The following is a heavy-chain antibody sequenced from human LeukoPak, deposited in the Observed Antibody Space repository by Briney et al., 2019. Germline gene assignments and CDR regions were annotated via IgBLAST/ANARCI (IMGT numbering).Heavy chain of an antibody. CDR1: GGSISSSSYY. D-gene: IGHD5-24*01. CDR3: ARDKEMATIRGSFDP. Sequence: PSETLSLTCTVSGGSISSSSYYWGWIRQPPGKGLEWIGSIYYSGSTYYNPSLKSRVTISVDTSKNQFSLKLSSVTAADTAVYYCARDKEMATIRGSFDPWGQGTLVTVSS. V-gene: IGHV4-39*07. CDR2: IYYSGST. J-gene: IGHJ5*02.